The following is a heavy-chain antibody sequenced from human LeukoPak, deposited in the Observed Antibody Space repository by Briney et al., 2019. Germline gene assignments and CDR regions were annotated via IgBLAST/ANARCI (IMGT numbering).Heavy chain of an antibody. V-gene: IGHV5-51*01. D-gene: IGHD3-10*01. J-gene: IGHJ5*02. Sequence: GESLKISCKGSGYSFTNHWIVWVRQMPGKGLEWMGIIYPGDSDTRYRPSFQGQVTISADKSISTAYLQWSSLKASDTAMYYCARRYGGSWFDPWGQGTLVTVSS. CDR3: ARRYGGSWFDP. CDR2: IYPGDSDT. CDR1: GYSFTNHW.